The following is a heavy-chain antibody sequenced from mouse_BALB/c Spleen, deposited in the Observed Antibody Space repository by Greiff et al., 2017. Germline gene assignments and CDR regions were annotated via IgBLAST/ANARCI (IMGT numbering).Heavy chain of an antibody. V-gene: IGHV1-69*02. CDR3: ARSGYGKGAMDY. Sequence: QVQLQQPGAELVKPGASVKLSCKASGYTFTSYWMHWVKQRPGQGLEWIGEIDPSDSYTNYNQKFKGKATLTVDKSSSTAYMQLSSLTSEDSAVYYCARSGYGKGAMDYWGQGTSVTVSS. CDR2: IDPSDSYT. D-gene: IGHD2-10*02. CDR1: GYTFTSYW. J-gene: IGHJ4*01.